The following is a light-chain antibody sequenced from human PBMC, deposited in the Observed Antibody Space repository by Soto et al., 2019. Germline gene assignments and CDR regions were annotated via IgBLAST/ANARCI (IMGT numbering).Light chain of an antibody. CDR3: NSYTSTNTLTL. Sequence: QSVLTQPASVSGSPGQSITISCTGASGDFGNYNYVSWYQQHPGKAPQLLIYGVTNRPSGVSNRFSGSKSGNTASLTISGLQADDEAEYYCNSYTSTNTLTLSGTGTKVTVL. CDR1: SGDFGNYNY. V-gene: IGLV2-14*03. J-gene: IGLJ1*01. CDR2: GVT.